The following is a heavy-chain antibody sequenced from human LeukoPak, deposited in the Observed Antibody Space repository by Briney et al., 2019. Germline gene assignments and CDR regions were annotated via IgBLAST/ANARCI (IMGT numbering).Heavy chain of an antibody. D-gene: IGHD2-2*01. CDR3: ARGSITENYFDY. CDR2: ISNSGGST. Sequence: GGSLRLSCAASGFTFSSYGMSWVRQAPGKGLEWVSSISNSGGSTYHADSVKGRFTISRDNSKNTLYLQMNSLRAEDTAVYYCARGSITENYFDYWGQGTLVTVSS. J-gene: IGHJ4*02. V-gene: IGHV3-23*01. CDR1: GFTFSSYG.